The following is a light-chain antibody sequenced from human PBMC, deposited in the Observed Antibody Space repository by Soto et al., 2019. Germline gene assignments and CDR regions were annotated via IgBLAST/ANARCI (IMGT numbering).Light chain of an antibody. J-gene: IGKJ1*01. V-gene: IGKV1-39*01. CDR1: QPISTY. CDR2: RAS. Sequence: DIQLTQSPSALFASVGDRVTITCRASQPISTYLHWYQQKPGKVPNLLVYRASSLQSGVPSRFSGGGSGTDFTLTISGLHPEDFATYYCQQSYTSPPTFGQGTTVEIK. CDR3: QQSYTSPPT.